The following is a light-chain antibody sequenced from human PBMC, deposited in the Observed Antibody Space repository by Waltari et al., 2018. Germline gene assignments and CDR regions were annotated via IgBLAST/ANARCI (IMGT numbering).Light chain of an antibody. J-gene: IGKJ3*01. CDR2: AAS. CDR1: QGITNY. CDR3: QQFHTFT. Sequence: DIQLTQAPYFLSASVGGRVSIASRASQGITNYLAWYQQKPEKAPKLLIYAASTLQSGVPERFSGSGSGTDFTLTISSLQPEDFATYYCQQFHTFTFGPGTKVDIK. V-gene: IGKV1-9*01.